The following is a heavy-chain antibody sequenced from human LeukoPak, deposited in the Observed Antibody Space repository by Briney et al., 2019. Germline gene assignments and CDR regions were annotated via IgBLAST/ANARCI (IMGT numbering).Heavy chain of an antibody. Sequence: PGGSLRLSCAASGFTFSSYWMSWVRQAPGKGLEWVANIKEDGSEKYYVDSVKGRFIVSRDNAKNSLYLQMSSLRAEDTAVYYCARDGDRDDPTFDYWGQGTLVTVSS. CDR1: GFTFSSYW. V-gene: IGHV3-7*01. J-gene: IGHJ4*02. CDR3: ARDGDRDDPTFDY. CDR2: IKEDGSEK. D-gene: IGHD7-27*01.